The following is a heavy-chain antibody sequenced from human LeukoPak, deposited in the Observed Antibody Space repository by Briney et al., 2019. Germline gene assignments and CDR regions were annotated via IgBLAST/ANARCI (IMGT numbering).Heavy chain of an antibody. D-gene: IGHD3-22*01. Sequence: SETLSLTCTVSGGSISSSGYYWSWIRQPPGKGLEWIGSIYYSGTTYYNPSLKSRVTISVDTSKNQFSLKLRSVTAADTAVYHCARKGYETSGKWFDPWGQGTLVTVSS. CDR3: ARKGYETSGKWFDP. CDR1: GGSISSSGYY. CDR2: IYYSGTT. J-gene: IGHJ5*02. V-gene: IGHV4-39*01.